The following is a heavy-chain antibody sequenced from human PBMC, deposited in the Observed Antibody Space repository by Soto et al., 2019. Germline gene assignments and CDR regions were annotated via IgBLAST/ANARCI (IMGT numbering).Heavy chain of an antibody. J-gene: IGHJ4*02. CDR2: IYYSGST. D-gene: IGHD3-16*02. V-gene: IGHV4-59*01. Sequence: SETLSLTCTLSGGSISSYYWSWIRQPPGKGLEWIGYIYYSGSTNYNPSLKSRVTISVDTSKNQFSLKLSSVTAADTAVYYCARNIVGLIFDYWGQGTLVTVSS. CDR1: GGSISSYY. CDR3: ARNIVGLIFDY.